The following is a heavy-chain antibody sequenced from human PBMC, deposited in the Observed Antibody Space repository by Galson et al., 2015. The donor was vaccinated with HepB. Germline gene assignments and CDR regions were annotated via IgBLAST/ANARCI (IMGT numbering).Heavy chain of an antibody. D-gene: IGHD3-10*01. CDR2: ISSSSSYI. Sequence: SLRLSCAASGFTFSSYSMNWVRQAPGKGLEWVSSISSSSSYIYYADSVKGRFTISRDYAKNSLYLQMNSLRAEDTAVYYCARDSFGSYGSGKAFDIWGQVTMVTVSS. CDR1: GFTFSSYS. J-gene: IGHJ3*02. V-gene: IGHV3-21*01. CDR3: ARDSFGSYGSGKAFDI.